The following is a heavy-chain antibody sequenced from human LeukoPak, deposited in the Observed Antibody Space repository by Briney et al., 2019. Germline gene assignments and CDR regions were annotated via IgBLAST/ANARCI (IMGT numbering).Heavy chain of an antibody. J-gene: IGHJ3*02. V-gene: IGHV4-38-2*01. D-gene: IGHD3-22*01. CDR3: ARHRPSGYYYDSSGYDDAFDI. Sequence: SETLSLTCAVSGYSISSGYYWGWIRQPPGKGLEWIGSIYHSGSTYYNPSLKSRVTISVDTPKNQFSLKLSSVTAADTAVYYCARHRPSGYYYDSSGYDDAFDIWGQGTMVTVSS. CDR2: IYHSGST. CDR1: GYSISSGYY.